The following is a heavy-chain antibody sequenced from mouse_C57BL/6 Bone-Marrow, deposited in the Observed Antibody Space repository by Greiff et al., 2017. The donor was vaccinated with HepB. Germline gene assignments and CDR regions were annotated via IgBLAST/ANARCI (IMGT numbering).Heavy chain of an antibody. CDR2: IGPGSGST. V-gene: IGHV1-77*01. J-gene: IGHJ1*03. CDR1: GYTFTDYY. Sequence: VQLVESGAELVKPGASVKISCKASGYTFTDYYINWVKQRPGQGLEWIGKIGPGSGSTYYNEKFKGKATLTADTSSSTAYMQLSSLTSEDSAVYLCASAIYYDGSSYPLYWYFDVWGTGTTVTVSS. D-gene: IGHD1-1*01. CDR3: ASAIYYDGSSYPLYWYFDV.